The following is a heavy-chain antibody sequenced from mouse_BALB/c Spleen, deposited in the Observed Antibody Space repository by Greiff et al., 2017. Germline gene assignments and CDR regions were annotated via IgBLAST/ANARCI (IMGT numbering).Heavy chain of an antibody. V-gene: IGHV5-6*01. J-gene: IGHJ3*01. CDR2: ISSGGSYT. CDR3: ARHDDYDERAFAY. Sequence: EVQVVESGGDLVKPGGSLKLSCAASGFTFSSYGMSWVRQTPDKRLEWVATISSGGSYTYYPDSVKGRFTISRDNAKNTLYLQMSSLKSEDTAMYYCARHDDYDERAFAYWGQGTLVTVSA. D-gene: IGHD2-4*01. CDR1: GFTFSSYG.